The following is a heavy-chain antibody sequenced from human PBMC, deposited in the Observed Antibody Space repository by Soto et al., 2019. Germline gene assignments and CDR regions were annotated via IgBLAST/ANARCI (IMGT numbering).Heavy chain of an antibody. V-gene: IGHV3-7*01. CDR3: ARRYSSSWSGFDP. CDR1: GVTFSSYW. CDR2: IKQDGSEK. J-gene: IGHJ5*02. Sequence: GSLRLSCAASGVTFSSYWMSWVRQAPGKGLEWVANIKQDGSEKYYVDSVKGRFTISRDNAKNSLYLQMNSLRVEDTAVYYCARRYSSSWSGFDPWGQGTLVTVSS. D-gene: IGHD6-13*01.